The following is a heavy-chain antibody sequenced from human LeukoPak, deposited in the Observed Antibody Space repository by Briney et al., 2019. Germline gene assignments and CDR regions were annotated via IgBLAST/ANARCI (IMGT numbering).Heavy chain of an antibody. CDR1: GFTFSSYG. V-gene: IGHV3-30*03. D-gene: IGHD6-13*01. Sequence: PGGSLRLSCAASGFTFSSYGMHWVRQAPGKGLEWVAVISYDGSNKYYADSVKGRFTISRDNSKNTLYLQMNSLRAEDTAVYYCARLPHYLDIAGDGISYYFDYWGQGTLVTVSS. CDR2: ISYDGSNK. CDR3: ARLPHYLDIAGDGISYYFDY. J-gene: IGHJ4*02.